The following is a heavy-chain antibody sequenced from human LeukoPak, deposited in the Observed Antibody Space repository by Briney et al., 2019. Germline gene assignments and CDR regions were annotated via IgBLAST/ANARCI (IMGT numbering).Heavy chain of an antibody. CDR1: GFIFHNHR. J-gene: IGHJ6*03. CDR2: LNRGGSST. Sequence: GGSLRLSCAASGFIFHNHRVLWVRQAPGKGLVWVSSLNRGGSSTTYADSVKGRFTISRDNGRTAHYLKMNSLRADDAAVYYSVRDVGIVGQDYYYMDVWGKGTTVTVSS. V-gene: IGHV3-74*01. CDR3: VRDVGIVGQDYYYMDV. D-gene: IGHD2-15*01.